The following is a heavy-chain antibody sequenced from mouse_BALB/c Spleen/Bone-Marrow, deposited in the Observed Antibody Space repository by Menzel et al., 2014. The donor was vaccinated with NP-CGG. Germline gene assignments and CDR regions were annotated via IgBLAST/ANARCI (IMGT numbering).Heavy chain of an antibody. Sequence: VMLVESGAELVRPESSVKIPCKASGYAFSTYWMIWVKQRPGQGLEWIGQIYPGDGDTNYNGKFKGKATLTADKSSSTAYMQLSSLTSEDSAVYFCARGARSAMDYWGQGTSVTVSS. CDR3: ARGARSAMDY. J-gene: IGHJ4*01. CDR1: GYAFSTYW. V-gene: IGHV1-80*01. CDR2: IYPGDGDT.